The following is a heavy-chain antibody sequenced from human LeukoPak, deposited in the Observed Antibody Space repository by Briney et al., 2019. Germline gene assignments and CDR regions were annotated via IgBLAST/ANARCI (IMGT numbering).Heavy chain of an antibody. CDR3: AREVLTQAIYSGYNAFEI. CDR2: INSDNSV. J-gene: IGHJ3*02. CDR1: GFIFSDYY. Sequence: GSLRLSCAASGFIFSDYYFNWFRQAPGKGLEWVAYINSDNSVLYGDSVKGRFTISSDKATNSLYLQMNSLRAEDTAVYYCAREVLTQAIYSGYNAFEIWGQGTMVTVSS. D-gene: IGHD5-12*01. V-gene: IGHV3-69-1*02.